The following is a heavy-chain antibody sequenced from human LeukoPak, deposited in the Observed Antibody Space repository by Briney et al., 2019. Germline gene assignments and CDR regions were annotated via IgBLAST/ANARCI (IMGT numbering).Heavy chain of an antibody. Sequence: GGSLRLSCAASGFTFSSYGMHWVRQAPGKGLEWVAFIRYDGSNKYYADSVKGRFTISRDNSKNTLYLQMNSPRAEDTAVYYCAKLAGTFSAIMSVAYFDYWGQGTLVTVSS. V-gene: IGHV3-30*02. CDR2: IRYDGSNK. CDR1: GFTFSSYG. J-gene: IGHJ4*02. D-gene: IGHD6-13*01. CDR3: AKLAGTFSAIMSVAYFDY.